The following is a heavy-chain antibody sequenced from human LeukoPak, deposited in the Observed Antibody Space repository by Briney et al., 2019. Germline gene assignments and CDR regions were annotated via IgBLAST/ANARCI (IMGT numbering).Heavy chain of an antibody. CDR1: GGSFSGYY. V-gene: IGHV4-34*01. J-gene: IGHJ4*02. CDR3: ARVGLLWFGELWY. D-gene: IGHD3-10*01. CDR2: INHSGST. Sequence: SETLSLTCAVYGGSFSGYYWSWIRQPPGKGLEWIGEINHSGSTNYNPSLKSRVTISVDTSKNRFSLKLSSVTAADTAVYYCARVGLLWFGELWYWGQGTLVTVSS.